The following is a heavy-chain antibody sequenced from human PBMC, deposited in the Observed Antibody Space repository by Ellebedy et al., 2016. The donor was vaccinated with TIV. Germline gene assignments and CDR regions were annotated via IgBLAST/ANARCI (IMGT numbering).Heavy chain of an antibody. CDR1: GFTFSDYY. Sequence: PGGSLRLSCAASGFTFSDYYMNWIRQAPGKGLEWVSFISSSGNSIYYAHSVKGRFTISRDNAKHSLYLQMNSLRAEDTAVYYFTRDLIASNWFDPWGQGTLVTVSS. D-gene: IGHD3-16*01. J-gene: IGHJ5*02. CDR3: TRDLIASNWFDP. CDR2: ISSSGNSI. V-gene: IGHV3-11*01.